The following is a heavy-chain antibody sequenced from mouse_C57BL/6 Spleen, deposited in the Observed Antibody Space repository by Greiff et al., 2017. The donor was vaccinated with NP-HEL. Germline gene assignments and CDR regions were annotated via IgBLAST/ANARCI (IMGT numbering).Heavy chain of an antibody. J-gene: IGHJ1*03. Sequence: EVQLQESGPGMVKPSQSLSLTCTVTGYSITSGYDWHWSRHVPGNKLEWMGDISYSGSTNYNPSLKSRISITHDTSKNPFFLKLNSVTTEDTATYYCARDHYYGSSYVWYFDVWGTGTTVPVSS. CDR2: ISYSGST. CDR3: ARDHYYGSSYVWYFDV. D-gene: IGHD1-1*01. CDR1: GYSITSGYD. V-gene: IGHV3-1*01.